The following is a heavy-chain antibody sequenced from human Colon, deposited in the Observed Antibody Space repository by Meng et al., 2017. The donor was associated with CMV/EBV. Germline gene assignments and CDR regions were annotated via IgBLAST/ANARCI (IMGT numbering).Heavy chain of an antibody. CDR2: INDSGSS. D-gene: IGHD5-18*01. J-gene: IGHJ5*02. Sequence: GSLRLSCTVSGGSVSNYHWSWIRQSPGKGLEWIGNINDSGSSSYHPSVKSRITMSVDTSKNQFSLKLDSVDAADTAVYYCARGSLVGSSGYRWFDPWGQGTLVTVSS. CDR3: ARGSLVGSSGYRWFDP. V-gene: IGHV4-59*02. CDR1: GGSVSNYH.